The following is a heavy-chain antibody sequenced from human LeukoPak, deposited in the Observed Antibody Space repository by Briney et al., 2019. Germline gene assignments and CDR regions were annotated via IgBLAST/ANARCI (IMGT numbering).Heavy chain of an antibody. CDR3: ARPVVVVAASLYYFDY. J-gene: IGHJ4*02. D-gene: IGHD2-15*01. CDR1: GASISSDNYY. Sequence: SSETLSLTCTVSGASISSDNYYWGWIRQPPGKGLEWIGNIYYSGSTYYNPSLKSRFTISVDKSKNHFSLKLSSVTAADTAVYYCARPVVVVAASLYYFDYWGRGTLVTVSS. CDR2: IYYSGST. V-gene: IGHV4-39*02.